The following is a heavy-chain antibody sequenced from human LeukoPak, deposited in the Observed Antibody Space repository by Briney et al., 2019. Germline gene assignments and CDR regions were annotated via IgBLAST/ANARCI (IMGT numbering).Heavy chain of an antibody. CDR1: GYTFTGYY. CDR2: INPNSGGA. J-gene: IGHJ4*02. CDR3: ARGGSYGDDSYFDY. V-gene: IGHV1-2*02. Sequence: EASVKVSCKASGYTFTGYYMHWVRQAPGQGLEWMGWINPNSGGANYAQKFQGRVTMTRDTSISTAYMELSRLRSDDTAVYYCARGGSYGDDSYFDYWGQGTLVTVSS. D-gene: IGHD1-26*01.